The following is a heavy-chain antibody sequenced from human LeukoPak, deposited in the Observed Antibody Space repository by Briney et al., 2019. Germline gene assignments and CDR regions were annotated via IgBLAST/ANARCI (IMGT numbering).Heavy chain of an antibody. J-gene: IGHJ5*02. CDR2: MNPNSGNT. V-gene: IGHV1-8*01. D-gene: IGHD6-6*01. Sequence: GASVKVSCKASGYTFTSYDINWVRQATGQGLEWMGWMNPNSGNTGYAQKFQGRVTMTRSTSISTAYMELSSLRSEDTAVYYCARRGRIAARPTNENWFDPWGQGTLVTVSS. CDR1: GYTFTSYD. CDR3: ARRGRIAARPTNENWFDP.